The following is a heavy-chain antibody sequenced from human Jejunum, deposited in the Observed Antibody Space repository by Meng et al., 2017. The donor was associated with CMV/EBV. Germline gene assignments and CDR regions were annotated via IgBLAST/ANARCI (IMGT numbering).Heavy chain of an antibody. J-gene: IGHJ4*02. V-gene: IGHV4-39*07. CDR1: SLSIIGLY. CDR2: TYSDGNS. Sequence: SLSIIGLYWGWIRQPPGKGLEWIGSTYSDGNSYYNPSLKSRVTMSVDTSKNQFSLRLTSLTAADTAVYYCAREEQFDFWSGYHWVNWGQGTLVTVSS. D-gene: IGHD3-3*01. CDR3: AREEQFDFWSGYHWVN.